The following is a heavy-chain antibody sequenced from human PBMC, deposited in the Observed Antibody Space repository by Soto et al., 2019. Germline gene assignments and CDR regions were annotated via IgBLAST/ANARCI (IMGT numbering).Heavy chain of an antibody. Sequence: QVQLVQSGGEGEKPGASVKVSCKTSGYSFTTYGISWVRQAPGQGLDWMGWISTYNGNTKYTQRLQGRVTMTTDTTPRTAHMELRSLTSHDTAVYYRARGPSEYNDNSGNYFLDYWGQGTLVTVSS. D-gene: IGHD3-22*01. J-gene: IGHJ4*02. CDR3: ARGPSEYNDNSGNYFLDY. V-gene: IGHV1-18*01. CDR1: GYSFTTYG. CDR2: ISTYNGNT.